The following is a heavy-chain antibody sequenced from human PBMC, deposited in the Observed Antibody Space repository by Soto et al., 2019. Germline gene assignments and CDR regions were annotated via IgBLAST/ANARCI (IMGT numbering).Heavy chain of an antibody. CDR3: IRVVEAANRKTDFDS. CDR1: VGSIDNSHSF. Sequence: PSETLALTCDFSVGSIDNSHSFWGWIRQPPGKGLEFIGSVYYTGGAYYNPSLKSRVTVSVDTSKNQLSLRVNSVTAADTALYYCIRVVEAANRKTDFDSWGQGIMVTVSS. D-gene: IGHD3-22*01. J-gene: IGHJ4*02. V-gene: IGHV4-39*03. CDR2: VYYTGGA.